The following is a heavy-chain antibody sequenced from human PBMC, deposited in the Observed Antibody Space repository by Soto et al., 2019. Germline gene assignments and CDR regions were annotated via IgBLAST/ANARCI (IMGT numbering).Heavy chain of an antibody. D-gene: IGHD6-13*01. J-gene: IGHJ4*02. CDR1: GFTFSSYG. Sequence: QVQLVESGGGVVQPGRSLRLSCAASGFTFSSYGMHWVRQAPGKGLEWVAVISYDGSNKYYADSVKGRFTISRDNSKNTLYLQMNSLRAEDTAVYYCAKDLGEGVPGYSIIDYWGQGTLVTVSS. CDR2: ISYDGSNK. CDR3: AKDLGEGVPGYSIIDY. V-gene: IGHV3-30*18.